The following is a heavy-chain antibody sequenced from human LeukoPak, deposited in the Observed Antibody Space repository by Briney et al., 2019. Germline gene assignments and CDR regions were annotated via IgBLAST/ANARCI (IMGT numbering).Heavy chain of an antibody. Sequence: PGGSLRLSCAASGFTLSSYWMSWVRQAPGKGLEWVANIKQDGSEKYYVDSVKGRFTISRDNAKNSLYLQMNSLRAEDTAVYYCAKGLRHDYWGQGTLVTVSS. D-gene: IGHD4-17*01. CDR1: GFTLSSYW. CDR3: AKGLRHDY. J-gene: IGHJ4*02. CDR2: IKQDGSEK. V-gene: IGHV3-7*03.